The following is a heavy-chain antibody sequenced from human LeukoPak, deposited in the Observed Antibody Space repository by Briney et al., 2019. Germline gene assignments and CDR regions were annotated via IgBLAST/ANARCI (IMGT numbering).Heavy chain of an antibody. Sequence: SETLSLTCAVYGGSFSGYYWSWIRQPPGKGLEWIGEINHSGSTNYNPSLKSRVTISVDTSKIQFSLKLSSVTAADTAVYYCARGRVVFRPWGQGTLVTDSS. D-gene: IGHD3-16*01. V-gene: IGHV4-34*01. CDR1: GGSFSGYY. CDR3: ARGRVVFRP. CDR2: INHSGST. J-gene: IGHJ5*02.